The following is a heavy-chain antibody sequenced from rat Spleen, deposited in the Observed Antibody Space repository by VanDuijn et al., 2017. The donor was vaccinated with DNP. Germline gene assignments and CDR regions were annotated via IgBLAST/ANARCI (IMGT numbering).Heavy chain of an antibody. CDR2: ISSGGST. CDR1: VYSITSNY. J-gene: IGHJ4*01. CDR3: ARLRLEWEVRAMDA. V-gene: IGHV3-1*01. D-gene: IGHD1-1*01. Sequence: EVQLQESGPGLVKPSQSLSLTCSVTVYSITSNYWGWIRKFPGNEMEWIGNISSGGSTRYNPSLKSRISITRDTSKNQFFLQLNSLTTEDTATYYCARLRLEWEVRAMDAWGQGTSVTVSS.